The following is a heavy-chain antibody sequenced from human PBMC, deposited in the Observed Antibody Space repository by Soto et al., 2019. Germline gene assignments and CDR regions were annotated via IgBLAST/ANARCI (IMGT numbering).Heavy chain of an antibody. CDR1: GYTFTGYY. CDR3: ARSGDGSSSMGTDAFDI. V-gene: IGHV1-2*04. J-gene: IGHJ3*02. D-gene: IGHD6-6*01. CDR2: INPNSGGT. Sequence: ASVKVSCKASGYTFTGYYMHWVRQAPGQGLEWMGWINPNSGGTNYAQKFQGWVTMTRDTSISTAYMELSRLRSDDTAVYYCARSGDGSSSMGTDAFDIWGQGTMVTVSS.